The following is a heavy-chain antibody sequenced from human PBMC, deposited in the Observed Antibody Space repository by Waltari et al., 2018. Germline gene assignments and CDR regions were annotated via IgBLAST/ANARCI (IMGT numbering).Heavy chain of an antibody. CDR1: GGPLSSGDYY. CDR3: ARAPRYDILTGYFDY. V-gene: IGHV4-30-4*08. D-gene: IGHD3-9*01. CDR2: IYYSGST. Sequence: QVQLQESGPGLVKPSQTLSLTCTVSGGPLSSGDYYWSWIRQPPGKGLEWIGYIYYSGSTYYNPSLKSRVTISVDTSKNQFSLKLSSVTAADTAVYYCARAPRYDILTGYFDYWGQGTLVTVSS. J-gene: IGHJ4*02.